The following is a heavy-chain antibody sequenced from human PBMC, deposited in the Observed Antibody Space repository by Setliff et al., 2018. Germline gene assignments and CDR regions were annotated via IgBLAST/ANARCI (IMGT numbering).Heavy chain of an antibody. CDR1: GYTFTDFY. CDR3: ARSYDSGFYHQRDAYDI. CDR2: INPYTGDT. J-gene: IGHJ3*02. Sequence: GASVKVSCKTSGYTFTDFYIQWVRQAPGQGLEWMGWINPYTGDTDYAQKFQGRVTLTRDTSISTGYMELRSLRSDDTAVYYCARSYDSGFYHQRDAYDIWGQGTMVTVSS. D-gene: IGHD3-22*01. V-gene: IGHV1-2*02.